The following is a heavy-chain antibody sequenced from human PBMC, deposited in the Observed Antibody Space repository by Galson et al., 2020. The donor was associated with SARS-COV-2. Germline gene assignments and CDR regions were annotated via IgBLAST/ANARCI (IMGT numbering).Heavy chain of an antibody. J-gene: IGHJ5*02. CDR1: GDTVSSTSAA. Sequence: TLSLTCAISGDTVSSTSAAWNWIRQSPSRGLEWLGRTYYRSTWEIDYAVSLRSRITISVDTSKNQFYLQVNSVTLEDSAVYYCARGEAYSSSWFSVANWFDPWGQGTLVTVSS. CDR3: ARGEAYSSSWFSVANWFDP. D-gene: IGHD6-13*01. V-gene: IGHV6-1*01. CDR2: TYYRSTWEI.